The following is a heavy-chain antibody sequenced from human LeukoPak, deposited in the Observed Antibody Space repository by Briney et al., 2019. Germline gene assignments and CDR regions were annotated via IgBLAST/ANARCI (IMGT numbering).Heavy chain of an antibody. CDR2: IYYSGST. CDR1: GGSISSYY. V-gene: IGHV4-59*12. J-gene: IGHJ6*03. CDR3: ARRWNYGRNYYIDV. D-gene: IGHD1-7*01. Sequence: SETLSLTCTVSGGSISSYYWSWIRQPPGKGLEWIGYIYYSGSTNYNPSLKSRVTISVDTSKNQFSLKLSSVTAADTAVYYCARRWNYGRNYYIDVWGKGATVSVSS.